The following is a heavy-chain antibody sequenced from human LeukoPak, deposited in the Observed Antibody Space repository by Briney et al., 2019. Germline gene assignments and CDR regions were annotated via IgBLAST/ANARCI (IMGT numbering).Heavy chain of an antibody. D-gene: IGHD6-13*01. J-gene: IGHJ4*02. CDR3: ARDRNRQQLRQDY. Sequence: GASVTVSCKASGYTFTGYYMHWVRQAPGQGLEWMGWINPNSGGTNYAQKFQGRVTMTRDTSISTAYMELSRLRSDDTAVYYCARDRNRQQLRQDYWGQGTLVTVSS. V-gene: IGHV1-2*02. CDR2: INPNSGGT. CDR1: GYTFTGYY.